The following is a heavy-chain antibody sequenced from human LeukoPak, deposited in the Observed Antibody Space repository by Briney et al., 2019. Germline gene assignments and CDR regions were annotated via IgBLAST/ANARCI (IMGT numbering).Heavy chain of an antibody. CDR1: GYSFTSYW. V-gene: IGHV5-51*01. CDR2: IYPGDSDT. CDR3: ARSIAVAGTRAFDT. Sequence: RGESLKISCKGSGYSFTSYWIGWVRQVPGKGLEWMGIIYPGDSDTRYSPSFQGQVTISADKSISTAYLQWSSLKASDTAMYYCARSIAVAGTRAFDTWGQGTMVTVSS. J-gene: IGHJ3*02. D-gene: IGHD6-19*01.